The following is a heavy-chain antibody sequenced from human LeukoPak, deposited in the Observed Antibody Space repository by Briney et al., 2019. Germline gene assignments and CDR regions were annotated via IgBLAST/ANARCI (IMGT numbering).Heavy chain of an antibody. J-gene: IGHJ4*02. V-gene: IGHV4-61*02. CDR1: RGSTSSGSYY. CDR3: ARVAADGDYDSPELYFDY. Sequence: PSETLSLTCTVSRGSTSSGSYYWSWIRQPAGKGLEWIGRIYISGNTNYNPSLKSRVTISVDTSKNQFSLKLSSVTAADTAMYYCARVAADGDYDSPELYFDYWGQGTLVTVSS. D-gene: IGHD4-17*01. CDR2: IYISGNT.